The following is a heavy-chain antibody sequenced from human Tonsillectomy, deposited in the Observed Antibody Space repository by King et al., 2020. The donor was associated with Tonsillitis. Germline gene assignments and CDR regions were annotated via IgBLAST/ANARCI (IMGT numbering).Heavy chain of an antibody. CDR1: GYTFTSYD. J-gene: IGHJ4*01. CDR2: VNPNSSNT. Sequence: VQLVQSGAEVKKPGASVKVSCKASGYTFTSYDINWGRQATGQGLEWVGWVNPNSSNTGYAQKFRGRVTMTRNTSISTAHMELSSLRSEDTAVYYCARGRYEVDYWGQGTLVTVSS. V-gene: IGHV1-8*01. D-gene: IGHD1-1*01. CDR3: ARGRYEVDY.